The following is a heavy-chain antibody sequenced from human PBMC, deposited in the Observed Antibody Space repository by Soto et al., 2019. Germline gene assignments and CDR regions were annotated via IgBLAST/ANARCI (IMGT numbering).Heavy chain of an antibody. CDR1: GGTFSSYT. V-gene: IGHV1-69*02. CDR3: ARDDGLAYCGGDCYS. CDR2: IIPILGIA. J-gene: IGHJ4*02. D-gene: IGHD2-21*02. Sequence: QVQLVQSGAEVKKPGSSVKVSCKASGGTFSSYTISWVRQAPGQGLEWMGRIIPILGIANYAQKFQGRGTTTADKSTSTAYMELSSLRSEDTAVYYCARDDGLAYCGGDCYSWGQGTLVTVSS.